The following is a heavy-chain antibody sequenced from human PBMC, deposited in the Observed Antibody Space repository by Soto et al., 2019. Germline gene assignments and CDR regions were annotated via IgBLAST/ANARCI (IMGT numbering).Heavy chain of an antibody. Sequence: QVQLLESGGGVVQPGRSLRLSCAASGFTFSSYGMHWVRQAPGKGLEWVAVIWYDGSNKYYADSVKGRFTISRDNSKNTLYLQMNSLRAEDTAVYYCARDKRAYSSGLIDYWGQGTLVTVSS. D-gene: IGHD6-19*01. J-gene: IGHJ4*02. CDR3: ARDKRAYSSGLIDY. CDR2: IWYDGSNK. CDR1: GFTFSSYG. V-gene: IGHV3-33*01.